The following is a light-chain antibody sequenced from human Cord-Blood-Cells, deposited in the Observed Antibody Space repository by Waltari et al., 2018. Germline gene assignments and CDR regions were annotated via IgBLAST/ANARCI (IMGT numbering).Light chain of an antibody. CDR1: SSDVGGYNY. CDR2: DVS. CDR3: SSYTSSSRV. Sequence: QSALTQPASVSGSPGQSITISCTGTSSDVGGYNYVSWYQQHPGKAPNLMIYDVSKRPSGVSNRFSGSKSGNTASLTISGLQAEDEADYYCSSYTSSSRVFGGGTKLTVL. J-gene: IGLJ3*02. V-gene: IGLV2-14*03.